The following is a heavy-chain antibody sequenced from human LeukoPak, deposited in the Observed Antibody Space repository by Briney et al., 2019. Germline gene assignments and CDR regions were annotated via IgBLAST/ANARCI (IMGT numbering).Heavy chain of an antibody. V-gene: IGHV4-59*12. J-gene: IGHJ4*02. Sequence: PSETRSLTCTVSGGSISSYYWSWIRQPPGKGLEWIGYIYYSGSTNYNPSLKSRVTISVDTSKNQFSLKLSSVTAADTAVYYCAVGRYDIHYDYWGQGTLVTVSS. CDR3: AVGRYDIHYDY. D-gene: IGHD3-9*01. CDR2: IYYSGST. CDR1: GGSISSYY.